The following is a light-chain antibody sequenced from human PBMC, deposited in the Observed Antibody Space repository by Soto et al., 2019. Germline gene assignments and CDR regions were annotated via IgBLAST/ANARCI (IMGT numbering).Light chain of an antibody. Sequence: DIQMTQSPSSLSASVGDRVTITCRAGQDINSYLAWYQQKPGKVPKLMISAASTLQSGVPSRFSGSGSGTDFTLTIVSLQPEDVATYYCQAYDGAPLTFGGGTKVEIK. CDR3: QAYDGAPLT. J-gene: IGKJ4*01. CDR2: AAS. CDR1: QDINSY. V-gene: IGKV1-27*01.